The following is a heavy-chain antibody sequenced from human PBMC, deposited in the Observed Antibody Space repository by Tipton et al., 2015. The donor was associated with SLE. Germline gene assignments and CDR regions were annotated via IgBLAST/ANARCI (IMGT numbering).Heavy chain of an antibody. CDR3: ARGEMDVFDI. CDR1: GGSFSGYY. V-gene: IGHV4-34*01. CDR2: INHSGGT. J-gene: IGHJ3*02. Sequence: LRLSCAVYGGSFSGYYWSWIRQPPGKGLEWIGEINHSGGTNYNPSLKSRVTISVDTSKNQFSLKLSSVTAADTAVYYCARGEMDVFDIWGQGTVVSVSS.